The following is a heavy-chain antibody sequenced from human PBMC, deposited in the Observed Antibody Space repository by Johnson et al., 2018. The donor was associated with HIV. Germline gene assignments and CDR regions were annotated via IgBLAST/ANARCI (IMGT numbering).Heavy chain of an antibody. V-gene: IGHV3-48*03. CDR3: ARDICTGGVCYDAFDI. D-gene: IGHD2-8*02. CDR1: GFTFSSYA. J-gene: IGHJ3*02. CDR2: ISSSGSTI. Sequence: VQLVESGGGVVQPGRSLRLSCAASGFTFSSYALHWVRQAPGKGLEWVSYISSSGSTIYYADSVKGRFTLSRDNAKNSLYLQMNSLRAEDTAVYYCARDICTGGVCYDAFDIWGQGTMVTVSS.